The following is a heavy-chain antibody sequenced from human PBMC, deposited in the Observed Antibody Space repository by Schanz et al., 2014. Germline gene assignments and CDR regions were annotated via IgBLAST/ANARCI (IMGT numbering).Heavy chain of an antibody. CDR2: MNESHSTI. CDR1: GLIFSNYV. Sequence: EVQLLESGGGLVQPGGSLKLSCAASGLIFSNYVMSWVRQARGKGLEWVSAMNESHSTIYYADSVRGRFTISRDNAENTLFLQMKSLRAEDTAVYYCAKGRFGELSAFDIWGQGTMVTVSS. CDR3: AKGRFGELSAFDI. V-gene: IGHV3-23*01. D-gene: IGHD3-10*01. J-gene: IGHJ3*02.